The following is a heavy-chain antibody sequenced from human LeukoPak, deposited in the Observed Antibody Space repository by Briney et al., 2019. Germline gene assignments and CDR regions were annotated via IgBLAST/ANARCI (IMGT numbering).Heavy chain of an antibody. D-gene: IGHD3-10*01. CDR2: MNPNSGNT. J-gene: IGHJ4*02. V-gene: IGHV1-8*03. Sequence: ASVKVSCKASGYTFTSYDINWVRQATGQGLEWMGWMNPNSGNTGYAQKFQGRVTITRNTSIGTAYMELSSLRSEDTAVYYCARAKLWFGELLSDWGQGTLVTVSS. CDR1: GYTFTSYD. CDR3: ARAKLWFGELLSD.